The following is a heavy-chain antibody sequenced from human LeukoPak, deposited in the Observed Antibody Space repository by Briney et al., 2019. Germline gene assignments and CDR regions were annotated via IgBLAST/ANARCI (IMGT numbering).Heavy chain of an antibody. CDR3: ARTTEGYCSSASCFGFSYSYYMDV. V-gene: IGHV4-59*01. CDR2: IHYSGGT. D-gene: IGHD2-2*01. J-gene: IGHJ6*03. Sequence: SETLSLTCTVSGGSISSYYWSWIRQPPGKGLEWIGYIHYSGGTHYNPSLKSRVTISVDTSKNQVSLKLRSVTAADTAVYYCARTTEGYCSSASCFGFSYSYYMDVWGKGATVTISS. CDR1: GGSISSYY.